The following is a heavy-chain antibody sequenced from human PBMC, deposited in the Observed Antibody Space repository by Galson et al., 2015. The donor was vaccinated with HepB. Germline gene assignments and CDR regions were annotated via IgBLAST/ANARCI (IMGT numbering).Heavy chain of an antibody. Sequence: SLRLSCAASGFTFGDFAVSWVRQAPGKGLEWVGSIRSKAYGGTTEYAASVKGRFIISGDDSKNIAYLQMNSLKTEDTAVYYCTRGGVVGATVHSFDIWGQGTMV. V-gene: IGHV3-49*04. CDR3: TRGGVVGATVHSFDI. CDR2: IRSKAYGGTT. J-gene: IGHJ3*02. D-gene: IGHD1-26*01. CDR1: GFTFGDFA.